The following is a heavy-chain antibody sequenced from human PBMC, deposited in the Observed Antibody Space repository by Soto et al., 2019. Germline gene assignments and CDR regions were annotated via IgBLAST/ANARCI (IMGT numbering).Heavy chain of an antibody. D-gene: IGHD3-22*01. CDR2: TSFSGYT. V-gene: IGHV4-30-4*01. CDR1: GASVSSGDSY. CDR3: VRGGNPFHYDTSGPGTFDK. J-gene: IGHJ4*02. Sequence: QVQLQESGPGLVKPSQTLSLTCSVSGASVSSGDSYWSWIRKPPGKALEWIGYTSFSGYTYYSPSLKSRVTISVDMSKSQFSLRLTSVTAADTAVYYCVRGGNPFHYDTSGPGTFDKWGQGTLVSVSS.